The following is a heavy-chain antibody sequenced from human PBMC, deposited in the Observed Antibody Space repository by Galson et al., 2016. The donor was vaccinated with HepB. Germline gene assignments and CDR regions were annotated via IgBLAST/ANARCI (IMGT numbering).Heavy chain of an antibody. CDR3: ARGPSDSDFGSYFDS. V-gene: IGHV3-21*01. CDR2: IRSGSTYI. J-gene: IGHJ5*01. Sequence: SLRLSCAASGFTFSRYSMNWVRQAPGRGLEWVASIRSGSTYIYYVDSVKGRFTVSRDNAKNSLYLQMNSLRAEDTAVYFCARGPSDSDFGSYFDSWGQGALVTVSS. CDR1: GFTFSRYS. D-gene: IGHD3-3*01.